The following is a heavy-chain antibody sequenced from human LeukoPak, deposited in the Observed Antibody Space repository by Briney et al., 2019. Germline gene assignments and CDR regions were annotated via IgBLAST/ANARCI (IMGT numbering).Heavy chain of an antibody. V-gene: IGHV4-59*01. CDR3: AGLGASGNGYLSWFDP. Sequence: PSETLSLTCPVSGGSISTYYWSWIRQPPGKGLEWIGYIYYSGNSNYNPSLKSRVTISVDTSKNQFSLKLSSVTAADTAVYYCAGLGASGNGYLSWFDPWGQGTLVTVSS. CDR1: GGSISTYY. D-gene: IGHD3-22*01. J-gene: IGHJ5*02. CDR2: IYYSGNS.